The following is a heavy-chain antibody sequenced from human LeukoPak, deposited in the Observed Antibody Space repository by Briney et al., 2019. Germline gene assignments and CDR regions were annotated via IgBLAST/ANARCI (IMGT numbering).Heavy chain of an antibody. V-gene: IGHV1-69*05. CDR3: AREKVPRPEYQLLRFDY. D-gene: IGHD2-2*01. J-gene: IGHJ4*02. CDR2: IIPIFGTA. CDR1: GYTFTGYY. Sequence: GASVKVSCRASGYTFTGYYMHWVRQAPGQGLEWMGWIIPIFGTANYAQKFQGRVTITTDESTSTAYMELSSLRSEDTAVYYCAREKVPRPEYQLLRFDYWGQGTLVTVSS.